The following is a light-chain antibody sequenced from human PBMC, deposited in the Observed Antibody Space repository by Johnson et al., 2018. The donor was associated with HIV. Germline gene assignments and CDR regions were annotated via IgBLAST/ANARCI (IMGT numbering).Light chain of an antibody. V-gene: IGLV1-51*02. CDR1: SSNIGSNY. CDR2: END. J-gene: IGLJ1*01. Sequence: QSVLTQPPSVSAAPGQKVTISCSGSSSNIGSNYVSWYQQFPGTAPKLLIYENDKRPSGIPDRLLWEKRGRRGITGSIALQSGDEADYYCGTWESSLTVVVFGTGTKGTVL. CDR3: GTWESSLTVVV.